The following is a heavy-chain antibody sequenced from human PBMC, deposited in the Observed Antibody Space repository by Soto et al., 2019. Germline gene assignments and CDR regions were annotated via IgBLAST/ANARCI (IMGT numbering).Heavy chain of an antibody. Sequence: PSETLSLTCTVSGGSISSSSYYWGWIRQPPGKGLEWIGYIYYSGSTNYNPSLKSRVTISVDGSKNQFSLKVNSVTAADTAVYYCARGRLVPAVNFDYWGLGTLVTVSP. CDR3: ARGRLVPAVNFDY. V-gene: IGHV4-61*05. CDR2: IYYSGST. D-gene: IGHD2-2*01. CDR1: GGSISSSSYY. J-gene: IGHJ4*02.